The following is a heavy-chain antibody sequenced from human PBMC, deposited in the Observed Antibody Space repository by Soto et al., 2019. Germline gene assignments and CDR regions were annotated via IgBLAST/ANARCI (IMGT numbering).Heavy chain of an antibody. CDR2: IIPIFGTA. V-gene: IGHV1-69*13. D-gene: IGHD5-18*01. J-gene: IGHJ4*02. CDR1: GGTFSSYA. Sequence: SVKVSCKASGGTFSSYAISWVRQAPGQGLEWMGGIIPIFGTANYAQKFQGRVTITADESTSTAYMELSSLRSEDTAVYYCARAERGYRYGSTPFDYWGPGTLVTVSS. CDR3: ARAERGYRYGSTPFDY.